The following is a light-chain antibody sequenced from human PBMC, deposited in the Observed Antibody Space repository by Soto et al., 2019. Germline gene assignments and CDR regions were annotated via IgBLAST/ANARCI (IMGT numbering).Light chain of an antibody. CDR1: PSINRW. J-gene: IGKJ1*01. CDR3: QEYNTYSWA. CDR2: DAS. V-gene: IGKV1-5*01. Sequence: DIQMSQSPSNLSASLGDSVTITCRASPSINRWLAWYQQKPGRAPKLLIYDASSLQSGVPSRFSGSGSGTECALTSSSLQPDDVATYLCQEYNTYSWAFGQGTKVEVK.